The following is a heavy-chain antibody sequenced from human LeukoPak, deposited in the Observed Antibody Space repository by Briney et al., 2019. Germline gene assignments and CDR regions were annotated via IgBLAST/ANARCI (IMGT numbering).Heavy chain of an antibody. V-gene: IGHV4-39*01. CDR2: IYYSGST. CDR1: GGSISSSSYY. D-gene: IGHD2-8*01. CDR3: ARLAACCTNGVCYKNLGFDY. J-gene: IGHJ4*02. Sequence: SETLSLTCTVSGGSISSSSYYWGWIRQPPGKGLEWIGSIYYSGSTYYNPTLKSRVTISVDTSKNQFSLKLSSVTAADTAVYYCARLAACCTNGVCYKNLGFDYWGQGTLVTVSS.